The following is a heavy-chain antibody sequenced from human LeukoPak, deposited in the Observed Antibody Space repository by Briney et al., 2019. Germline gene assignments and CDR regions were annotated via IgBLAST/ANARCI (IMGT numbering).Heavy chain of an antibody. V-gene: IGHV4-59*01. CDR2: IYYSGST. CDR1: GGSISSYY. J-gene: IGHJ3*02. Sequence: SETLSLTCTVSGGSISSYYWSWIRQPPGKGLEWIGYIYYSGSTNYNPSLKSRVTLSVDTSKNQFSLKLSSVTAADTAVYYCARGDYYDSRWTDAFDIWGQGTMVTVSS. D-gene: IGHD3-22*01. CDR3: ARGDYYDSRWTDAFDI.